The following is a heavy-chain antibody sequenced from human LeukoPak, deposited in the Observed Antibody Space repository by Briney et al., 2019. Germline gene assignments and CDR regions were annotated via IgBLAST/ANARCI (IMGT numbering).Heavy chain of an antibody. CDR2: IWYDGTNT. CDR1: GFTFSSYG. J-gene: IGHJ3*02. Sequence: PGGSLRLSCAASGFTFSSYGMDWVRQAPGKGLEWVAVIWYDGTNTYYADSVKGRFTISRDNSKSPLYLQMSSLRAEHTAVYHRARVLCSGGSCYPDAFDIWGQGTMVTVSS. CDR3: ARVLCSGGSCYPDAFDI. D-gene: IGHD2-15*01. V-gene: IGHV3-33*01.